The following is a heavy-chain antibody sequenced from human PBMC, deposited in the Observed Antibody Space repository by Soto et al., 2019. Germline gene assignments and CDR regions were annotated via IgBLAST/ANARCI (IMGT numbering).Heavy chain of an antibody. CDR2: ISYDGSNK. CDR3: AKEPH. CDR1: GFTFSSYG. Sequence: QVQLVESGGGVVQPGRSLRLSCAASGFTFSSYGIHWVRQAPGKGLEWVAVISYDGSNKYYADSVKGRFTISRDNSKNTLYLQMNSLRAEDTAVYSCAKEPHWGQGTLVTVSS. J-gene: IGHJ4*02. V-gene: IGHV3-30*18.